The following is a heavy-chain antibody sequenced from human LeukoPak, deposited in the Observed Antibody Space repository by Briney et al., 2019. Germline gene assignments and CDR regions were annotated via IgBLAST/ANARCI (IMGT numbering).Heavy chain of an antibody. CDR3: ARQVIGVSFDY. CDR2: VNPSDGHT. J-gene: IGHJ4*02. V-gene: IGHV1-46*01. Sequence: ASVKVSCKASGYTFTMYFMHWVRQGPGQGLEWMGIVNPSDGHTTYAQSFQGRVTVTRDTSTSTVYMELSSLRSEDTAVYYCARQVIGVSFDYWGPGALVTVSS. CDR1: GYTFTMYF. D-gene: IGHD3-3*01.